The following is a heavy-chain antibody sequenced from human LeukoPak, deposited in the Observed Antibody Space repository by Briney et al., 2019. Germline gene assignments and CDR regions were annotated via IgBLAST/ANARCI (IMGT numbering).Heavy chain of an antibody. Sequence: GGSLRLSCAASGFTVSSNYMSWVRQAPGKGLEWVSVIYSGGSTYYADSVKGRFTISRHNSKNTLYLQMNSLRAEDTAVYYCARVRQLVKNSYYFDYWGQGTLVTLSS. J-gene: IGHJ4*02. CDR1: GFTVSSNY. D-gene: IGHD6-13*01. CDR2: IYSGGST. CDR3: ARVRQLVKNSYYFDY. V-gene: IGHV3-53*04.